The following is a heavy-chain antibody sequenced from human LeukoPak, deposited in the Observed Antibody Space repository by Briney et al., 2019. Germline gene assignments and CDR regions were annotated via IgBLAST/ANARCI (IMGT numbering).Heavy chain of an antibody. CDR1: GYTXTAYY. V-gene: IGHV1-2*02. J-gene: IGHJ4*02. CDR3: ARDYYDSSGYGSFDY. D-gene: IGHD3-22*01. CDR2: INPNSGDT. Sequence: ASVKVACKASGYTXTAYYMHWVRQAPGQGLEWMGWINPNSGDTNYAQKFQGRVTMTRDTSISTAYMELSRPRSDDTAVFYCARDYYDSSGYGSFDYWGQGTLVTVSS.